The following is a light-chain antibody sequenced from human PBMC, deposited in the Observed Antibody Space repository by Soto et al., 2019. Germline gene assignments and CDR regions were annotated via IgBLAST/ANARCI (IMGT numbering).Light chain of an antibody. CDR3: QQYNNWPGT. Sequence: EIVMTQSPATLSLSPGGRATLSCRASQSVSSNLAWYQQKPGQAPRLLIQRASTRATGIPARFSGSGSGTEFTLTISSLQSEDFAVYFCQQYNNWPGTFGQGTKVEIK. CDR2: RAS. CDR1: QSVSSN. J-gene: IGKJ1*01. V-gene: IGKV3-15*01.